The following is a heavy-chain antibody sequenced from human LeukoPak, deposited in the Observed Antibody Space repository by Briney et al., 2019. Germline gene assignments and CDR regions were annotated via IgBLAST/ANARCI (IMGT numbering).Heavy chain of an antibody. CDR2: IRHDGTNQ. CDR1: GVTLSSYG. D-gene: IGHD2-8*02. V-gene: IGHV3-30*02. CDR3: ATAFGTGASFEY. Sequence: PGGSLRLSCVASGVTLSSYGMHWVRQAPGKGLEWVAYIRHDGTNQYNADSLKGRFTVSRDNSQNTLYLQMNTVRAEDTAVYYCATAFGTGASFEYWGQGTLVTVSS. J-gene: IGHJ4*02.